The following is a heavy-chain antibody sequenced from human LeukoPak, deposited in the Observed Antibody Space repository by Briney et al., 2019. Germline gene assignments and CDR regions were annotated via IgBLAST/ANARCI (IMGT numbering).Heavy chain of an antibody. J-gene: IGHJ4*02. CDR1: VFTFSSYA. V-gene: IGHV3-23*01. CDR2: ISAIGSST. D-gene: IGHD1-26*01. CDR3: AKDPTIVGASGFDY. Sequence: GGSLRLSCAASVFTFSSYATSWVRHAAGKGLEWVSGISAIGSSTYYADYVKGRFTISRDNSKNTLYPQLNSLRAEDTAVYYCAKDPTIVGASGFDYWGQGTLVTVSS.